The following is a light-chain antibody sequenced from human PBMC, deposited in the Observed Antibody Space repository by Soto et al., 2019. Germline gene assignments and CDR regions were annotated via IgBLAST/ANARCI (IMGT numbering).Light chain of an antibody. V-gene: IGKV3-20*01. CDR1: QSVSVNS. Sequence: EIVLTQSPGTLSLSPGERATLSCRASQSVSVNSLAWYQQKGGQAPRLLIYAASTRATGVPDRFSGTGSGTDFALTISRLETDDSAVYYCQQTYSTPVFTFGPGTKVDVK. J-gene: IGKJ3*01. CDR2: AAS. CDR3: QQTYSTPVFT.